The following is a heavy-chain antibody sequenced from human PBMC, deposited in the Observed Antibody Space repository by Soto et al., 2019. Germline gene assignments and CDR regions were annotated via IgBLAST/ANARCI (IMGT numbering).Heavy chain of an antibody. Sequence: GGSLRLSCAASGFTFSSYSMNWVRQAPGKGLEWVSSISSSSDYIYYADSVKGRFTISRDNAKNSLYLQMNSLRAEDTAVYYCARHLRYFDYWGQGALVTVSS. CDR3: ARHLRYFDY. CDR2: ISSSSDYI. D-gene: IGHD3-9*01. V-gene: IGHV3-21*01. CDR1: GFTFSSYS. J-gene: IGHJ4*02.